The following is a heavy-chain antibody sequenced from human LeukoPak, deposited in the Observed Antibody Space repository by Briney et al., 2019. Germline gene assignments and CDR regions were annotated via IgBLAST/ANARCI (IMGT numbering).Heavy chain of an antibody. V-gene: IGHV3-23*01. CDR2: INGGGVNT. Sequence: AGGSLRVSCAASGFTFSSYAMSWVRQAPGKGLEWVSTINGGGVNTHYADSVGGRFTISRDNSKNTLFLQMNSLRDEDTAVYYCAKDLYSNYGPADYWGQGNLVTVSS. CDR1: GFTFSSYA. CDR3: AKDLYSNYGPADY. D-gene: IGHD4-11*01. J-gene: IGHJ4*02.